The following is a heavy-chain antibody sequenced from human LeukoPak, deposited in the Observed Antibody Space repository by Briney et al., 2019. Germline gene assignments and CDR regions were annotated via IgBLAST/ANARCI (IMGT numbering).Heavy chain of an antibody. D-gene: IGHD2-2*01. CDR1: GGSMSRYL. Sequence: SETLSLTCTVSGGSMSRYLWSWVRQPPGKGLEWVGYIYYSGTTNYNPSLESRVTISLDTSKNQFSLKLSSVTAADTAVYYCAGVHIVVVTAANCMDVWGPGTTVTVSS. V-gene: IGHV4-59*12. CDR2: IYYSGTT. J-gene: IGHJ6*02. CDR3: AGVHIVVVTAANCMDV.